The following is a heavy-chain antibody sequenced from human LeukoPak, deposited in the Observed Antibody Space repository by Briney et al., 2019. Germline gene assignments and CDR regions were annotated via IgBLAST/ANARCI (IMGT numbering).Heavy chain of an antibody. D-gene: IGHD2-2*01. Sequence: GESLKIFCKGSGYSFTSYWIGWMRQMPGKGLEWMGIIYPGDSDTRYSPSFQGQVTISADKSISTAYLQWSSLKASDTAMYFCARDLGYCSSISCYAGDYWGQGTLVTVSS. J-gene: IGHJ4*02. CDR2: IYPGDSDT. CDR3: ARDLGYCSSISCYAGDY. V-gene: IGHV5-51*01. CDR1: GYSFTSYW.